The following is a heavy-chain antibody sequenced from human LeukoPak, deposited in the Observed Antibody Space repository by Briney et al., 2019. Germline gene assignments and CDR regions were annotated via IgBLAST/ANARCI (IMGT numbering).Heavy chain of an antibody. CDR2: ISYHGSNK. CDR1: GYTFSDYY. D-gene: IGHD3-22*01. V-gene: IGHV3-30*16. J-gene: IGHJ6*03. CDR3: ARDRDSSGYRPRYMDV. Sequence: SCKASGYTFSDYYLHWLRQAPGQGLEWMAIISYHGSNKYYADSVKGRFTISRDNSKNTLYLQMNSLRAEDTAVYYCARDRDSSGYRPRYMDVWGKGTTVTVSS.